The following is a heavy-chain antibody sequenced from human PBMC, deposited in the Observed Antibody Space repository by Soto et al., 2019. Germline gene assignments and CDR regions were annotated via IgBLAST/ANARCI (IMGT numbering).Heavy chain of an antibody. CDR1: GFTFISYA. J-gene: IGHJ4*02. CDR3: AKELVNSGWTYFDY. D-gene: IGHD6-19*01. Sequence: GGSLRLSCEASGFTFISYAMSWVRQAPGKGLEWVSAISDSGGRTYYVDSVKGRFTISRDNSKNTLYLQMSSLRAEDTAVYFCAKELVNSGWTYFDYWGQGTLVTVSS. CDR2: ISDSGGRT. V-gene: IGHV3-23*01.